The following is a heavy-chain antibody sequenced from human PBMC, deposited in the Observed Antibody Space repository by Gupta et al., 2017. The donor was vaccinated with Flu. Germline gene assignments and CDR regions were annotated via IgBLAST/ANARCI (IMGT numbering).Heavy chain of an antibody. CDR2: ITGGGGRT. D-gene: IGHD3-16*02. V-gene: IGHV3-23*01. Sequence: EVQLLESGGGVVQPGESLKLSCLASGFTFSVYTMIWVRQAPGKGLEYISGITGGGGRTYYADSVKGRFTVSRDNSRNTLYLQMNYLSVDDAAVYYCAKPLGSATYRDTGWFGSWGQGALVSVSS. CDR3: AKPLGSATYRDTGWFGS. J-gene: IGHJ5*01. CDR1: GFTFSVYT.